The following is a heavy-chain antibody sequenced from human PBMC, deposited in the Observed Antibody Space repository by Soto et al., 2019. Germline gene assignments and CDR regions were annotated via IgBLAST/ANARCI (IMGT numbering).Heavy chain of an antibody. Sequence: SETLSLTCTVSGGSISSGGYYWSWIRQHPGKGLEWIGYIYYSGSTNYNPSLKSRVTISVDTSKNQFSLKLSSVTAADTAVYYCARSGSGWPYYYYGMDVWGQGTTVTVSS. V-gene: IGHV4-61*08. CDR2: IYYSGST. D-gene: IGHD6-19*01. J-gene: IGHJ6*02. CDR3: ARSGSGWPYYYYGMDV. CDR1: GGSISSGGYY.